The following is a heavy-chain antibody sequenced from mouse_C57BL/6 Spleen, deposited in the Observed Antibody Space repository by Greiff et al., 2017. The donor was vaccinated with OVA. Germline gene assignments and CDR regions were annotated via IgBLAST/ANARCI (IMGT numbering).Heavy chain of an antibody. CDR1: GYTFTSYW. J-gene: IGHJ2*01. CDR3: ARWPLYYGLDY. Sequence: QVQLQQPGAELVMPGASVKLSCKASGYTFTSYWMHWVKQRPGQGLEWIGEIDPSDSYTNYNQKFKGKSTLTVDKSSSTAYMQRSSLTSEDSAVYYCARWPLYYGLDYWGQGTTLTVSS. D-gene: IGHD1-1*01. V-gene: IGHV1-69*01. CDR2: IDPSDSYT.